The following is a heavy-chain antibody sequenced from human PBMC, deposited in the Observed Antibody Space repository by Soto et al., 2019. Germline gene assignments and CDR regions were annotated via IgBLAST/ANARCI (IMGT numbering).Heavy chain of an antibody. CDR1: GFTFDDYA. D-gene: IGHD2-15*01. Sequence: EVQLVESGGGLVQPGRSLRLSCAASGFTFDDYAMHWVRQAPGKGLEWVSGISWNSGSIGYADSVKGRFTISRDNAKNSLYLQMNSLRAEDTALYYCAKVAVVVAATGAFYYWGQGTLVTVSS. J-gene: IGHJ4*02. CDR2: ISWNSGSI. CDR3: AKVAVVVAATGAFYY. V-gene: IGHV3-9*01.